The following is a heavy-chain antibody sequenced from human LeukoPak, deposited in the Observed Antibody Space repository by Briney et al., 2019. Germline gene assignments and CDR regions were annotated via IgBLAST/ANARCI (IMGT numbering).Heavy chain of an antibody. J-gene: IGHJ3*02. CDR3: ASLWPYQLSALDI. Sequence: SETLSLTCDVSGGSIDSTNWWNWVRQPPGKGLEWIGEIHHDGRINYNPSLKSRVTLSVDKSKNQFSLKLSSVTAADTAVYYCASLWPYQLSALDIWGQGTLVTVSS. V-gene: IGHV4/OR15-8*01. D-gene: IGHD2-2*01. CDR2: IHHDGRI. CDR1: GGSIDSTNW.